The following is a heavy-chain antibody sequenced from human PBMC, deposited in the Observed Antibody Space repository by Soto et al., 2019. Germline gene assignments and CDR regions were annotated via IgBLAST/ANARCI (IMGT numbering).Heavy chain of an antibody. Sequence: EVQLVESGGGLVKPGGSLRLSCAASGFTFSSYSMNWVRQAPGKGLEWVSSISSSSSYIYYADSVKGRFTISRDNAKNSLYLQMNSLRVEDTAVYYCARHTSGWHYYDYWGQGTPVTVSS. CDR1: GFTFSSYS. J-gene: IGHJ4*02. CDR3: ARHTSGWHYYDY. CDR2: ISSSSSYI. D-gene: IGHD6-19*01. V-gene: IGHV3-21*01.